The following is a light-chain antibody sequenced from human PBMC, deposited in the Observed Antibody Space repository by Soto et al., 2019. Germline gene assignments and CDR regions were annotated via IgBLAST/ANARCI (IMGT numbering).Light chain of an antibody. Sequence: DIQMTQSPSFLSASVVDRVTITCRASQAISNYLNWYQQKPGKAPNLLIFGANTLQSGVPSRFSGSGYGTDFTLTITTLQTEDVGIYYCQQWHATPLTFGQGTRLEIK. CDR2: GAN. J-gene: IGKJ5*01. CDR3: QQWHATPLT. V-gene: IGKV1-39*01. CDR1: QAISNY.